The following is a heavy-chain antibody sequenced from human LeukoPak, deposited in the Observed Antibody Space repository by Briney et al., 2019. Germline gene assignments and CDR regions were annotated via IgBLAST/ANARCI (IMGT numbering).Heavy chain of an antibody. J-gene: IGHJ4*02. V-gene: IGHV3-21*01. CDR3: ARGQVAGPYYFDY. CDR2: ISSSSNYI. CDR1: GFSFSSYV. D-gene: IGHD6-19*01. Sequence: PGGSLRLSCAASGFSFSSYVINWVRQAPGKGLEWVSSISSSSNYIYYADSVKGRFTISRDNAKSSLFLQMNSLRAEDTAVYYCARGQVAGPYYFDYWGQGTLVTVSS.